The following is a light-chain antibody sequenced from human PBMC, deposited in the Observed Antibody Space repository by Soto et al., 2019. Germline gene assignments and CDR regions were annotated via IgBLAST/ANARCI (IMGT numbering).Light chain of an antibody. CDR1: QSVSSSQ. CDR3: QQRSNWPK. CDR2: GAS. Sequence: EIVLTQSPGTLSLSPGERATLSCRASQSVSSSQLAWYQQKPGQAPRILMYGASSRATGIPDRFSGTGSGTDFTLTISRLEPEEFAVYYCQQRSNWPKFGQGTKVDI. J-gene: IGKJ1*01. V-gene: IGKV3D-20*02.